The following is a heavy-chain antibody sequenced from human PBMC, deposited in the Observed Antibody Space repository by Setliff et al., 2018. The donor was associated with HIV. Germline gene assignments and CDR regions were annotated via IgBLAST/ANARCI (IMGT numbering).Heavy chain of an antibody. J-gene: IGHJ3*02. CDR2: IIPIFGTA. CDR1: GGTFSSYA. CDR3: AIQCPERRGWCAFDI. D-gene: IGHD1-1*01. V-gene: IGHV1-69*05. Sequence: SVKVSCKASGGTFSSYAISWVRQAPGQGLEWMGGIIPIFGTANYAQKFQGRVTITTDESTSTAYMELSSLRSEDTAVYYCAIQCPERRGWCAFDIWGQGTMVTVSS.